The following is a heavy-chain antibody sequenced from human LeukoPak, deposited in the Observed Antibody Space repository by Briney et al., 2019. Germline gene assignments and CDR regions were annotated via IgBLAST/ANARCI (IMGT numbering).Heavy chain of an antibody. CDR2: ISWNSASR. J-gene: IGHJ4*02. D-gene: IGHD3-3*02. CDR3: AKDILGDSLTGGPLDY. Sequence: GGSLRLPCAASGFTFDDYPMHWVRQAPGKGLEWVSGISWNSASRGYADSVKGRFTISRDNAKNSLYLQMNSLRIEDTALYYCAKDILGDSLTGGPLDYWGQGTPVTVSS. V-gene: IGHV3-9*01. CDR1: GFTFDDYP.